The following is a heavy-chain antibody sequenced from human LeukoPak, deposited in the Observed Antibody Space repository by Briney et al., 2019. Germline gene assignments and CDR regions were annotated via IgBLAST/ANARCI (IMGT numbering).Heavy chain of an antibody. CDR3: ARGWRATHDY. CDR2: IRSKAFGGTT. Sequence: GGSLRLSCTASGFTFGDYSMNWVRQAPGKGLEWVGSIRSKAFGGTTEYAASVKGRFTISRDDSKSIAYLQLNSLKTEDTAAYYCARGWRATHDYWGQGTLVTVSS. D-gene: IGHD1-26*01. J-gene: IGHJ4*02. CDR1: GFTFGDYS. V-gene: IGHV3-49*04.